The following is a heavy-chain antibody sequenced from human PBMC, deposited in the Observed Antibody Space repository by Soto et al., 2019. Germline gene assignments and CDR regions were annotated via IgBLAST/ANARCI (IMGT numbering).Heavy chain of an antibody. CDR3: AKAFQLDSWNHYGMDV. J-gene: IGHJ6*02. Sequence: PGGSLRLSCAASGFTFSSYGMHWVRQAPGKGLEWVAVISYDGSNKYYADSVKGRFTISRDNSKNTLYLQMNSLRAEDTAVYYCAKAFQLDSWNHYGMDVWGQGTTVTVSS. D-gene: IGHD6-13*01. CDR2: ISYDGSNK. CDR1: GFTFSSYG. V-gene: IGHV3-30*18.